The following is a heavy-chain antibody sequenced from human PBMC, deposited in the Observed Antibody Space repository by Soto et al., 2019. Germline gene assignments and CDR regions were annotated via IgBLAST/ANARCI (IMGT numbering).Heavy chain of an antibody. CDR2: INPSGGST. CDR3: ATAAYNTSWYDF. Sequence: QVQLVQSGAEVNKPGASVKLSCKSSEYTFTDYYIHWVRQAPGQGLEWMGLINPSGGSTSYAQKFQCRVTMTRDPSTSTVCMELSSLTSEDTAVYYCATAAYNTSWYDFWGQGTLVTVSS. CDR1: EYTFTDYY. D-gene: IGHD1-20*01. J-gene: IGHJ5*01. V-gene: IGHV1-46*01.